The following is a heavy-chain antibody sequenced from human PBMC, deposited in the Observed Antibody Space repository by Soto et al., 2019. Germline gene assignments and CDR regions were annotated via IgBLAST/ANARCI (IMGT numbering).Heavy chain of an antibody. D-gene: IGHD2-15*01. V-gene: IGHV4-39*01. J-gene: IGHJ6*02. CDR2: IYYSGST. CDR3: APLSVSLSGPYGIHV. Sequence: PSETLSLTCTVSGGSISSSSYYWGWIRQPPGKGPEWIGSIYYSGSTYYNPSLKSRVTLSVDTSKNQFSVRLNSVTAADTAVYYCAPLSVSLSGPYGIHVWGQGTTVTDS. CDR1: GGSISSSSYY.